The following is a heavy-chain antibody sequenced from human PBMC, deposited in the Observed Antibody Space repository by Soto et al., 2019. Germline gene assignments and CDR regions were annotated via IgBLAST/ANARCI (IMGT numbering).Heavy chain of an antibody. Sequence: ASLQVSCKSSGYTFTSYDINCVRQATGQGLEWMGWMNPNSGNTGYAQKFQGRVTMTRNTSISTAYMELSSLRSEDTAVYYCARGYSSGWVDYWGQGTLVTVSS. CDR3: ARGYSSGWVDY. D-gene: IGHD6-19*01. CDR1: GYTFTSYD. J-gene: IGHJ4*02. CDR2: MNPNSGNT. V-gene: IGHV1-8*01.